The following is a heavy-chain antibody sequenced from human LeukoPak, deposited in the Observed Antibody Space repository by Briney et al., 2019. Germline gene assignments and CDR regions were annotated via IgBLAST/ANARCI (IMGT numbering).Heavy chain of an antibody. V-gene: IGHV1-69*06. Sequence: ASVKVSCKASGYTFTDYFMNWVRQAPGQGLEWMGGIIPIFGTANYAQKFQGRVTITADKSTSTAYMELSSLRSEDTAVYYCARRLWSSAKEFDYWGQGTLVTVSS. CDR2: IIPIFGTA. CDR3: ARRLWSSAKEFDY. J-gene: IGHJ4*02. D-gene: IGHD2-21*01. CDR1: GYTFTDYF.